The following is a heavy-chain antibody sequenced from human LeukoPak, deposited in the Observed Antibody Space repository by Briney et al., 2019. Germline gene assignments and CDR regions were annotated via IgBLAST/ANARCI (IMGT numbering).Heavy chain of an antibody. J-gene: IGHJ4*02. D-gene: IGHD4-11*01. CDR1: GYTFRGNY. CDR2: IDANNGDT. Sequence: ASVKVSCKASGYTFRGNYIHWLRQAPGQGLEWMGWIDANNGDTKSAQKFQGRVTMSRDTSISTAYMDLSSLSPDDAAVYYCARDPSSVTLYFFDYWGRGTLVTVSS. V-gene: IGHV1-2*02. CDR3: ARDPSSVTLYFFDY.